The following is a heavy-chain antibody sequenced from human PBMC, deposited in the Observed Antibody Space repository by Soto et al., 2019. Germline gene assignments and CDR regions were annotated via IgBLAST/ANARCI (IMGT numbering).Heavy chain of an antibody. CDR1: GGTFSSYA. Sequence: ASVKVSCKASGGTFSSYAISWVRQAPGQGLEWMGGIIPIFGTANYAQKFQGRVTITADKSTSTAYMELSSLRSEDTAVYYCARDPGEYCGAESYSSAFDLWGQGTMVTVSS. CDR2: IIPIFGTA. J-gene: IGHJ3*01. D-gene: IGHD2-21*01. CDR3: ARDPGEYCGAESYSSAFDL. V-gene: IGHV1-69*06.